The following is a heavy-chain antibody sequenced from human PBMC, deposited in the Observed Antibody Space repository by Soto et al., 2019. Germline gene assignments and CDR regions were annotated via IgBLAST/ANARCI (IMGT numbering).Heavy chain of an antibody. V-gene: IGHV4-59*07. CDR2: IYYSGST. D-gene: IGHD5-18*01. J-gene: IGHJ4*02. Sequence: SDTLSLTFINSGRPISTFYWSWIRQPPGKGLEWIGYIYYSGSTNYNPSLKSRVTISVDTSKNQFSLKLSSVTAADTAVYYCARGARYSYGLDYWGQG. CDR3: ARGARYSYGLDY. CDR1: GRPISTFY.